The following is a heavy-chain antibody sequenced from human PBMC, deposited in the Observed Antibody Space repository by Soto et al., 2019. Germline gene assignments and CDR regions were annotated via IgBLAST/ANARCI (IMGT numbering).Heavy chain of an antibody. V-gene: IGHV1-69*06. D-gene: IGHD3-22*01. Sequence: SVKVSCKASGGTFSSYAISWVRQAPGQGLEWMGGIIPIFGTANYAQKFQGRVTITADKSTSTAYMELSSLRSEDTAVYYCARDRRYYDSSGHLFGYFDYWGQGTLVTV. CDR3: ARDRRYYDSSGHLFGYFDY. CDR1: GGTFSSYA. J-gene: IGHJ4*02. CDR2: IIPIFGTA.